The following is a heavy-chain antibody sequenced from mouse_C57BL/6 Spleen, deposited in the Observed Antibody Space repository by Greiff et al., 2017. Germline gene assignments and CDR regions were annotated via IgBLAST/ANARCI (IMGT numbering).Heavy chain of an antibody. CDR3: ARRNYYGSSYVPYWYFDV. CDR2: IYPGSGST. J-gene: IGHJ1*03. V-gene: IGHV1-55*01. D-gene: IGHD1-1*01. Sequence: VQLQQPGAELVKPGASVKMSCKASGYTFTSYWITWVKQRPGQGLEWIGDIYPGSGSTNYNEKFKSKATLTVDTSSSTAYMQLSSLTSEDSAVXYCARRNYYGSSYVPYWYFDVWGTGTTVTVSS. CDR1: GYTFTSYW.